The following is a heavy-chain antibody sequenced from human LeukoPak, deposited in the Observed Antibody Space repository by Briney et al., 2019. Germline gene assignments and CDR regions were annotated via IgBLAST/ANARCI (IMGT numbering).Heavy chain of an antibody. Sequence: PGGSLRLSCAASGFTFSSYSMNWVRQAPGKGLEWVSAISGSGGSTYYADSVKGRFTISRDNSKNTLYLQMNSLRAEDTAVYYCAKDSAPIYSSSWYRYFDYWGQGTLVTVSS. V-gene: IGHV3-23*01. J-gene: IGHJ4*02. CDR3: AKDSAPIYSSSWYRYFDY. CDR2: ISGSGGST. D-gene: IGHD6-13*01. CDR1: GFTFSSYS.